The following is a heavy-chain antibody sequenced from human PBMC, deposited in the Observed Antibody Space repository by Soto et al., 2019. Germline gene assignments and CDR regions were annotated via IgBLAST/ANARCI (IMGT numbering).Heavy chain of an antibody. Sequence: LSLTCTVSGGSISSGDYYWSWIRQPPGKGLEWIGYIYYSGSTYYNPSLKSRVTISVDTSKNQFSLKLSSVTAADTAVYYCARADSSGYVGIDYWGQGTLVTVSS. V-gene: IGHV4-30-4*01. J-gene: IGHJ4*02. D-gene: IGHD3-22*01. CDR2: IYYSGST. CDR1: GGSISSGDYY. CDR3: ARADSSGYVGIDY.